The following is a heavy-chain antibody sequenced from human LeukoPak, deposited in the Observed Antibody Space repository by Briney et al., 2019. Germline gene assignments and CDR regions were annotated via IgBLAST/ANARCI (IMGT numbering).Heavy chain of an antibody. V-gene: IGHV3-23*01. J-gene: IGHJ4*02. D-gene: IGHD2-8*01. CDR3: ATELVAMVTPYDY. CDR2: ISGSGDRT. CDR1: GFTFSSYA. Sequence: GGSLRLSCAASGFTFSSYAMSWVCQAPGKGLEWVSTISGSGDRTYYADSVRGRFTISRDNSKTTLYLQMNSLRAEDTAIYYCATELVAMVTPYDYWGQGTLVPVSS.